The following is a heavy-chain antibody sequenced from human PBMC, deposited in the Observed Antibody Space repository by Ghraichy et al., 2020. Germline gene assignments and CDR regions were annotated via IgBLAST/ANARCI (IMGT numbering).Heavy chain of an antibody. D-gene: IGHD2-2*01. CDR3: AKGGYCSSTSCYGEGWFDP. V-gene: IGHV3-23*01. CDR1: GFTFSSYA. J-gene: IGHJ5*02. Sequence: SCAASGFTFSSYAMSWVRQAPGKGLEWVSDISGSGATTYYADSVKGRFTISRDNSKNTLYLQMNSLRAEDTAVYYCAKGGYCSSTSCYGEGWFDPWGQGTLVTVSS. CDR2: ISGSGATT.